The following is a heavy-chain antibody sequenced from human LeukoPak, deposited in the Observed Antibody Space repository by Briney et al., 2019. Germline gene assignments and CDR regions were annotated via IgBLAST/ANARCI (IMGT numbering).Heavy chain of an antibody. CDR1: GGSISSYY. CDR3: ARHTAMTLGYGDV. Sequence: PSETLSLTCTVSGGSISSYYWSWIRQPPGKGLEWIGYIYYSGSTNYNPSLKSRVTLSVDTSKNQFSLKLSSVTAADTAVYYCARHTAMTLGYGDVWGKGTTVTVSS. CDR2: IYYSGST. D-gene: IGHD5-18*01. V-gene: IGHV4-59*01. J-gene: IGHJ6*04.